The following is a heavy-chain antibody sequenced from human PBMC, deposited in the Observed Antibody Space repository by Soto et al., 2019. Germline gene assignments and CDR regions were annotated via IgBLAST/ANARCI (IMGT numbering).Heavy chain of an antibody. J-gene: IGHJ6*02. V-gene: IGHV4-59*01. CDR1: GASIISYY. Sequence: SETLSLTCTVSGASIISYYWSWIRQPPGKGLEWIGYVFYSGSANYNPSLKSRVTISVDTSKNQFSLKLSSVTAADTAVYYCARYQQLVRNYYYGMDVWGQGTTVTVSS. CDR3: ARYQQLVRNYYYGMDV. CDR2: VFYSGSA. D-gene: IGHD6-6*01.